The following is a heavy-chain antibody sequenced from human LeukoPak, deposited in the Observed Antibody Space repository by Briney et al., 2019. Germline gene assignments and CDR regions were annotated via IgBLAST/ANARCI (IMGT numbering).Heavy chain of an antibody. J-gene: IGHJ4*02. V-gene: IGHV4-30-4*01. Sequence: PSETLSLTRTVSGGSISSGDYYWGWIRQPPGKGLEWIGYIYYSGSTYYNPSLKSRVTISVDTSKNQFSLKVSSVTAADTAVYYCARLVVTLRAFDYWGEGTLATVSS. CDR3: ARLVVTLRAFDY. CDR1: GGSISSGDYY. D-gene: IGHD4-23*01. CDR2: IYYSGST.